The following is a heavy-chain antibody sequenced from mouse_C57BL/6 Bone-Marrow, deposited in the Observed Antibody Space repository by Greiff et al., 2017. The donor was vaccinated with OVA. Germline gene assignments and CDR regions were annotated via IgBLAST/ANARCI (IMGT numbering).Heavy chain of an antibody. D-gene: IGHD2-12*01. J-gene: IGHJ2*01. Sequence: VQLQQPGAELVRPGTSVKLSCKASGYTFTSYWMHWVKQRPGQGLEWIGVIDPSDSYTNYNQKFKGQATLTVDTPSSTAYMQLSSLTSEDSAVYYCARGLTRNFDYWGQGTTLTVSS. CDR3: ARGLTRNFDY. CDR2: IDPSDSYT. CDR1: GYTFTSYW. V-gene: IGHV1-59*01.